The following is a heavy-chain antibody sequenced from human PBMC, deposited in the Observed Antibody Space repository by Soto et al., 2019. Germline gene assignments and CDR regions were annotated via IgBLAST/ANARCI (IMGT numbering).Heavy chain of an antibody. D-gene: IGHD2-2*02. V-gene: IGHV3-48*02. Sequence: EVQLVESGGGLVQPGGSLRLSCAASGFTFSSYSMNWVRQAPGKGLEWVSYISSSRSTIYYADSVKGRFTISRDNAKNSLYLQMNSRRDEDTAVYYCASGDRYCSSTSCYTGSLFWFDPWGQGTLVTVSS. J-gene: IGHJ5*02. CDR3: ASGDRYCSSTSCYTGSLFWFDP. CDR1: GFTFSSYS. CDR2: ISSSRSTI.